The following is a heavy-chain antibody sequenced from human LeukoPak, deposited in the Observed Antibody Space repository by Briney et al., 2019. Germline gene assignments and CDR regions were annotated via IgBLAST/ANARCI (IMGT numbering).Heavy chain of an antibody. D-gene: IGHD3-22*01. V-gene: IGHV3-74*01. Sequence: GGSLRLSCAVSGFTFSNYCVHWVRQARGKGLVWVSRINSDGISTSYADSVKGRFTISRDNAKNTLNLQMNSLRAEDTAVYYCARDLGQYYDTSDNWFDPWGQGTLVTVSS. CDR2: INSDGIST. CDR3: ARDLGQYYDTSDNWFDP. J-gene: IGHJ5*02. CDR1: GFTFSNYC.